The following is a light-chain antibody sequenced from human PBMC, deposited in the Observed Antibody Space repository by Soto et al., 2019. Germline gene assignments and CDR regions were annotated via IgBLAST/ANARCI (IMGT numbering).Light chain of an antibody. V-gene: IGKV3-20*01. CDR3: QQYGSSPDT. CDR2: GTF. J-gene: IGKJ5*01. CDR1: QSLSTTD. Sequence: EIVLTQSPDTLSLSPGKRATLSCRASQSLSTTDLVWYQQRSGQPPRLVIVGTFNTATGIPARFSGCGSGTEFTLPISRLEPEDSAVYYCQQYGSSPDTFGRGTRQEIQ.